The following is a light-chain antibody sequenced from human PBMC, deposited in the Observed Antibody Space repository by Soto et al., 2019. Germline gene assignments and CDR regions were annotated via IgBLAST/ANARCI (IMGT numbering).Light chain of an antibody. Sequence: SESASVAGAPGKSITISCTGTSSDVGGFNSVSWYQLRPGTAPKLILYDVVDRPSGVSYRFSGSKSGNTASLTISGLQAADEADYFCSSYTSTMTNVFGSGTKVTVL. CDR3: SSYTSTMTNV. V-gene: IGLV2-14*03. J-gene: IGLJ1*01. CDR1: SSDVGGFNS. CDR2: DVV.